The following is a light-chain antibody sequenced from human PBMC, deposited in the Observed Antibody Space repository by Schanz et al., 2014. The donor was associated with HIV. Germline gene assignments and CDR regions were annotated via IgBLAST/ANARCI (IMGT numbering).Light chain of an antibody. Sequence: QSALTQPASVSGSPGQSITISCTGTSSDVGGYNYLSWYQQHPGKAPKLMIYDVSNRPSGVSNRFSGSKSGNTASLTISGLQAEDEADYYCSSSAGRDDVVFGGGTKLTVL. V-gene: IGLV2-14*03. CDR1: SSDVGGYNY. J-gene: IGLJ2*01. CDR3: SSSAGRDDVV. CDR2: DVS.